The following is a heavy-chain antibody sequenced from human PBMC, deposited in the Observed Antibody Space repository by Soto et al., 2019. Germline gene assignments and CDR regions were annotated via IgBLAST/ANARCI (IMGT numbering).Heavy chain of an antibody. D-gene: IGHD2-2*01. CDR3: ARDPNDIVVVPGTNWFDP. V-gene: IGHV1-18*01. CDR1: GYTFTSYG. J-gene: IGHJ5*02. Sequence: GASVKVSCKASGYTFTSYGISWVRQAPGQGLEWMGWISAYNGNTNYAQKLQGRVTMTTDTSTSTAYMELRSLRSDDTAVYYCARDPNDIVVVPGTNWFDPWGQGTLVTVSS. CDR2: ISAYNGNT.